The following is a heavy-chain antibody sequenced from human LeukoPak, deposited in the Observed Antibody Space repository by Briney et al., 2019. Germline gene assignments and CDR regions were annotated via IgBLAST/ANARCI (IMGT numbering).Heavy chain of an antibody. CDR2: INPNSGGT. V-gene: IGHV1-2*02. Sequence: ASVKVSCKASGYTFTGYYMHWVRQAPGQGLEWMGWINPNSGGTNYAQKFQGRVTMTRDTSISTAYMELSRPRSDDTAVYYCARDFRNYYYYYMDVWGKGTTVTVSS. J-gene: IGHJ6*03. CDR3: ARDFRNYYYYYMDV. CDR1: GYTFTGYY.